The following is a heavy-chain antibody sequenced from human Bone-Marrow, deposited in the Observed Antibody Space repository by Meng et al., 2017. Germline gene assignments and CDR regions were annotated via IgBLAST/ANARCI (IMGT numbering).Heavy chain of an antibody. D-gene: IGHD6-19*01. Sequence: ASVKVSCKASGYSFTSYNINWVRQAPGQGLEWMGWISPYNGDTKYAEKFQGRVTMTMDTSTTTVYMELSSLRSDETAVYYCSRDRGSGWYAYWGQGTLVNVSS. V-gene: IGHV1-18*01. CDR3: SRDRGSGWYAY. CDR1: GYSFTSYN. CDR2: ISPYNGDT. J-gene: IGHJ4*02.